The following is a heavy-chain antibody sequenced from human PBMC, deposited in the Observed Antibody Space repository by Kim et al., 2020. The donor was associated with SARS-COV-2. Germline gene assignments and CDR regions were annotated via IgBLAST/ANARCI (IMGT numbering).Heavy chain of an antibody. J-gene: IGHJ3*02. V-gene: IGHV1-69*01. CDR3: ARVSSGWYRAFDI. D-gene: IGHD6-19*01. Sequence: YAQKFQGRVTITADESTSTAYMELSSLRSEDTAVYYCARVSSGWYRAFDIWGQGTMVTVSS.